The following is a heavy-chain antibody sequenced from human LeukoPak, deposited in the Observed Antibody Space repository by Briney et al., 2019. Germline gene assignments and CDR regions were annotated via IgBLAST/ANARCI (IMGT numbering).Heavy chain of an antibody. CDR2: VKQDGSEK. V-gene: IGHV3-7*01. D-gene: IGHD6-19*01. CDR1: GFTFSSYW. J-gene: IGHJ4*02. Sequence: GGSPRLSCAASGFTFSSYWMSWVRQAPGKGLEWVANVKQDGSEKYYVDSVKGRFTISRDNAKNSLYLQMNSLRAEDTAVYYCARDSSGWYGDYWGQGTLVTVSS. CDR3: ARDSSGWYGDY.